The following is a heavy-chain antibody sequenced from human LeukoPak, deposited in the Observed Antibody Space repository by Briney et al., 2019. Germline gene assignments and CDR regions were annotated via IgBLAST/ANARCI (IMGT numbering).Heavy chain of an antibody. CDR3: ARERYCSSTSCYELDY. CDR1: GFTFSGYW. V-gene: IGHV3-7*01. Sequence: GGSLRLSCAASGFTFSGYWMSWVRQAPGKGLEWVANIKQDGSEKYYVDSVKGRFTISRDNAKNSLYLQMNSLRAEDTAVYYCARERYCSSTSCYELDYWGQGTLVTVSS. CDR2: IKQDGSEK. D-gene: IGHD2-2*01. J-gene: IGHJ4*02.